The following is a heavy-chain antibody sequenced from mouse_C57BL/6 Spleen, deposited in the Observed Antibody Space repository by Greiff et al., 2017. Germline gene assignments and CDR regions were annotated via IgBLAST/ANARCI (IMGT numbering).Heavy chain of an antibody. V-gene: IGHV1-55*01. D-gene: IGHD1-1*01. Sequence: QVQLQQPGAELVKPGASVKMSCKASGYTFTSYWITWVKQRPGQGLEWIGDIYPGSGSTNYNEKFKSKATLTVDTSSSTAYMQLSSLTSEDSAVYYCARYISITTVVAFDYWGQGTTLTVSS. CDR2: IYPGSGST. CDR1: GYTFTSYW. CDR3: ARYISITTVVAFDY. J-gene: IGHJ2*01.